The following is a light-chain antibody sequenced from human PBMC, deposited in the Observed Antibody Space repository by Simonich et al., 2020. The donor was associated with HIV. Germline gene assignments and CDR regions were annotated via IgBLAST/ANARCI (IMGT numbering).Light chain of an antibody. CDR1: QSPLHSDVQTS. Sequence: DIVLTQPPLSLSVSPGQHASISCKSNQSPLHSDVQTSLYWFLQKPGQSPHLLIYELSSRFSGVPDKCIGSGSGTNFTLKISRVEAEDVGVYYCMQGIHLPLTLAGGTKVEIK. CDR3: MQGIHLPLT. CDR2: ELS. J-gene: IGKJ4*01. V-gene: IGKV2-29*02.